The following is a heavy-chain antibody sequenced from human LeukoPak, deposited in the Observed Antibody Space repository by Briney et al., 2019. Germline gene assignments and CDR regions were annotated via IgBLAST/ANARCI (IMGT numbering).Heavy chain of an antibody. Sequence: PGGSLRLSCAASGFTFSDYAMHWVRQAPGKGVEYVSAIDGNGGSAYYANSVKGRFTISRDNSKNTLYLQMGSLSTEDTAVYYCARGHEYRGYGQDYWGQGTLVTVSS. CDR1: GFTFSDYA. J-gene: IGHJ4*02. CDR2: IDGNGGSA. CDR3: ARGHEYRGYGQDY. V-gene: IGHV3-64*01. D-gene: IGHD5-12*01.